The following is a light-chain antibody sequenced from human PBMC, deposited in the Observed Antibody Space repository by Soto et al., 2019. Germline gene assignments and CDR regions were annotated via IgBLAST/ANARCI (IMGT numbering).Light chain of an antibody. Sequence: DIQMTQAPSTLSASIGDRVSITCRTSESIRTWLAWYQHKPGKAPKFLIYDASSLESGVPSRFSGSGSGTEFTLTISNLQPDDFATYFCQQYNNYPRPFGQGTKVDIK. CDR2: DAS. V-gene: IGKV1-5*01. J-gene: IGKJ1*01. CDR3: QQYNNYPRP. CDR1: ESIRTW.